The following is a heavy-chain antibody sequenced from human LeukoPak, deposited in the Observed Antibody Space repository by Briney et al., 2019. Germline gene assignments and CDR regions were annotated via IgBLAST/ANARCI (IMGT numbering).Heavy chain of an antibody. J-gene: IGHJ4*02. Sequence: SETLSLTCTVSGGSVSSGSYYWSWIRQPPGNGPEWIGYIYYSGSTNYNPSLKSRVTISVDTSKNQFSLKLSSVTAAATAVYYCATYPMLRYFDWFSGVDYWGQGTLVTVSS. CDR3: ATYPMLRYFDWFSGVDY. D-gene: IGHD3-9*01. V-gene: IGHV4-61*01. CDR2: IYYSGST. CDR1: GGSVSSGSYY.